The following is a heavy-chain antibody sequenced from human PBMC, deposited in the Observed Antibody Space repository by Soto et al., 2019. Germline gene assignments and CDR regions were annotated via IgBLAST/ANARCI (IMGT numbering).Heavy chain of an antibody. J-gene: IGHJ4*02. V-gene: IGHV3-23*01. Sequence: EVQFLESGGGLVPPGGYLRRSCAAYGFTFSSFAMGWVRQAPGHWLEWVSTIPGSGGSTFYADSVKGRFTISRDNYKNTLYLQMTSLRAGDTAIYSCASVDYGAYIPHFDYGGQGTLVTVSS. D-gene: IGHD4-17*01. CDR1: GFTFSSFA. CDR3: ASVDYGAYIPHFDY. CDR2: IPGSGGST.